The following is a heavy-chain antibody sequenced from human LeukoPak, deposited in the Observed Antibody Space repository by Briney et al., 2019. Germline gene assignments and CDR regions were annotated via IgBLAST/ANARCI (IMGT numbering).Heavy chain of an antibody. V-gene: IGHV3-49*04. CDR1: GFTFGDYA. D-gene: IGHD3-22*01. J-gene: IGHJ4*02. CDR3: TREALSAKNYYDSSGYYLIAGQNDY. Sequence: PGGSLRLSCTASGFTFGDYAMSWVRQAPGKGLEWVGCIRSKAYGGTTEYAASVKGRFTISRDDSKSIAYLQMNSLKTEDTAVYYCTREALSAKNYYDSSGYYLIAGQNDYWGQGTLVTVSS. CDR2: IRSKAYGGTT.